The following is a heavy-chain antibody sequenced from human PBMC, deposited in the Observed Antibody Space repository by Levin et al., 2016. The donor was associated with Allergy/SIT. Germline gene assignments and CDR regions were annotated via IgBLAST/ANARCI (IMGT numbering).Heavy chain of an antibody. CDR2: ISTYNGNT. D-gene: IGHD4-17*01. V-gene: IGHV1-18*04. J-gene: IGHJ6*02. CDR3: ARVDYGDYTRGYYGMDV. Sequence: ASVKVSCKASGYTFTTYGISWVRQAPGQGLEWMGWISTYNGNTNYVQKLQGSVTLTTDTSTSTAYMELRSLRSDDTAVYYCARVDYGDYTRGYYGMDVWGQGTTVTVSS. CDR1: GYTFTTYG.